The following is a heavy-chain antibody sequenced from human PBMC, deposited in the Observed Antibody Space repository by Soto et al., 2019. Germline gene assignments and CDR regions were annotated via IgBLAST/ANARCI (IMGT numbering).Heavy chain of an antibody. CDR3: ASKTTVTTYWYFDL. Sequence: QVQLQESGPGLVKPSETLSLTCTVSGGSVSSGSYYWSWIRQPPGKGLEWIGYIYYSGSTNYNPSLKRRAPTSVDTSKNQFSLKLGSVTAADTAVYYCASKTTVTTYWYFDLWGRGTLVTVSS. CDR1: GGSVSSGSYY. J-gene: IGHJ2*01. D-gene: IGHD4-17*01. CDR2: IYYSGST. V-gene: IGHV4-61*01.